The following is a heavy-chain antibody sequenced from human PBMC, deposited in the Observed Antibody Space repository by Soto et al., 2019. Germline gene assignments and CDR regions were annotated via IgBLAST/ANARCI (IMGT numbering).Heavy chain of an antibody. V-gene: IGHV1-69*01. CDR2: IIPIFGTA. D-gene: IGHD2-15*01. J-gene: IGHJ6*02. Sequence: QVQLVQSGAEVKKPGSSVKVSCKASGGTFSSYAISWVRQAPGQGLEWMGGIIPIFGTANYAQKFQGRVTITADESTSTADMELSSLRSEDTAVYYCARDGSSGPRYYYGMDVWGQGTTVTVSS. CDR3: ARDGSSGPRYYYGMDV. CDR1: GGTFSSYA.